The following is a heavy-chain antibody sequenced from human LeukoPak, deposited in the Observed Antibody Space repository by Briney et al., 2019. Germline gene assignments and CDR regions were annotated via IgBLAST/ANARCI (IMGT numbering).Heavy chain of an antibody. CDR1: GGSISSSSYY. Sequence: PSETLSLTCTVSGGSISSSSYYWGWVRRPQGKGVEGIGSIFYSGSTYYNPSLDSRVTISVDTSKNQFSLKLSSVTAADTAVYYCARQFYYDIGGSHYWGQGTLVTVSS. CDR3: ARQFYYDIGGSHY. CDR2: IFYSGST. J-gene: IGHJ4*02. V-gene: IGHV4-39*01. D-gene: IGHD3-22*01.